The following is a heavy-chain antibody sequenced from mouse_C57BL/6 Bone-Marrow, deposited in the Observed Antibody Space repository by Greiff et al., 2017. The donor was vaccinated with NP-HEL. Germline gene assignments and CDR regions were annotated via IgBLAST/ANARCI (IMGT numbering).Heavy chain of an antibody. CDR1: GYTFTSYW. CDR3: ASPPAATVVDYYAMDY. CDR2: IYPGSGST. D-gene: IGHD1-1*01. Sequence: QVQLQQPGAELVKPGASVKMSCKASGYTFTSYWITWVKQRPGQGLEWIGDIYPGSGSTNYNEKFKSKATLTVDTSSSTAYMQLSSLTSEDSAVYYCASPPAATVVDYYAMDYWGQGTSVTVSS. V-gene: IGHV1-55*01. J-gene: IGHJ4*01.